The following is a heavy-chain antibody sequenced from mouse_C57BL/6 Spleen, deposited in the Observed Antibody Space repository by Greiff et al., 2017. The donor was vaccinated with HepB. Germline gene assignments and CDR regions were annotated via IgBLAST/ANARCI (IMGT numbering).Heavy chain of an antibody. V-gene: IGHV1-50*01. CDR3: ARKTTVVAGDY. Sequence: QVQLQQPGAELVKPGASVKLSCKASGYTFTSYWMQWVKQRPGQGLEWIGEIDPSDSYTNYNQKFKGKATLTVDTSSSTAYMQLSSLTSEDSAIYYCARKTTVVAGDYWGQGTTLTVSS. CDR1: GYTFTSYW. CDR2: IDPSDSYT. J-gene: IGHJ2*01. D-gene: IGHD1-1*01.